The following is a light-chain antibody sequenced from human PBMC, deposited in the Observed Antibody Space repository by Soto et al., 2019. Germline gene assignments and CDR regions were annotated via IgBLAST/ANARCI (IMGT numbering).Light chain of an antibody. CDR2: AAS. J-gene: IGKJ5*01. V-gene: IGKV1-8*01. CDR3: QQYYSYPPIT. Sequence: AIRMAQSPSSVSASTIDRFTITCRASQGISSYLAWYQQKPGKAPKLLIYAASTLQSGVPSRFSGSGSGTDFTLTISCLQSEDFATYYCQQYYSYPPITFGQGTRLEIK. CDR1: QGISSY.